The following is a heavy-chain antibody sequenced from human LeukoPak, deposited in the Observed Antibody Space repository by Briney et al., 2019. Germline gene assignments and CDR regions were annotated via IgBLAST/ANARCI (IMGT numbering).Heavy chain of an antibody. V-gene: IGHV4-31*03. CDR3: ARAIYYYDSSGYLDY. CDR2: IYYSGST. CDR1: GGSISSGGYY. J-gene: IGHJ4*02. Sequence: SETLSLTCTVSGGSISSGGYYWSWIRQHPGKGLEWIGYIYYSGSTYYNPPLKSRVTISVDTSKNQFSLKLSSVTAADTAVYYCARAIYYYDSSGYLDYWGQGTLVTVSS. D-gene: IGHD3-22*01.